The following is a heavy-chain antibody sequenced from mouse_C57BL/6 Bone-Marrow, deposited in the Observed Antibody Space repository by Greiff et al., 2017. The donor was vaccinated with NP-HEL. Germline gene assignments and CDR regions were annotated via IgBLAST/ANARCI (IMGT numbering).Heavy chain of an antibody. CDR3: SGGNLDY. V-gene: IGHV5-17*01. D-gene: IGHD2-1*01. CDR1: GFTFSDYG. J-gene: IGHJ2*01. CDR2: ISSGSSTI. Sequence: EVKVIESGGGLVKPGGSLKLSCAASGFTFSDYGMHWVRQAPEKGLEWVAYISSGSSTIYYADTVKGRFTISRDNAKNTLFLQMTSLRSEDTAMYYCSGGNLDYWGQGTTLTVSS.